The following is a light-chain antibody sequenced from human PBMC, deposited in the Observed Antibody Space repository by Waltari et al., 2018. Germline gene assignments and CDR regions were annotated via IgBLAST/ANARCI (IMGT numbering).Light chain of an antibody. CDR2: AAS. J-gene: IGKJ4*01. CDR1: QSFSSY. Sequence: DIQMTQSPSSLSASVGDRVIITCRASQSFSSYLNWYQEKPGKAPKLLIYAASILQSGVPSRFSGGGSGTDFTLIISNLQPEDFATYYCQQSYSVPLTFGGGTEVEIK. V-gene: IGKV1-39*01. CDR3: QQSYSVPLT.